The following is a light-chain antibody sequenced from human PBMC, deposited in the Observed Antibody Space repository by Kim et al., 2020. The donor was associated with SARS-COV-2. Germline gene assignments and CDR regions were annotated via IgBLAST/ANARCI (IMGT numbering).Light chain of an antibody. CDR2: GAS. V-gene: IGKV3-20*01. J-gene: IGKJ2*01. CDR3: QQYGSSPYT. Sequence: LSPGEGAPLSCRVSQSVSSSYLAWYQQKPGQAPRLLIYGASSRATGIPDRFSGSGSETDFTLTISRLEPEDFAVYYCQQYGSSPYTFGQGTKLEI. CDR1: QSVSSSY.